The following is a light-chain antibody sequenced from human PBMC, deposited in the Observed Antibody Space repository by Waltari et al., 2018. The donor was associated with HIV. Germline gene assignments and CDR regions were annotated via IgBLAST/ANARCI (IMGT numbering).Light chain of an antibody. V-gene: IGKV1-39*01. CDR3: QHSRT. Sequence: DIQMTQSPSYVSASVAARVTITCRTSQAISTNLNWYQHKPGKAPKLLIYAASSLQSGVPWRFSGGGSGTDFTLTITSLQPEDFTTYYCQHSRTFGQGTKVE. J-gene: IGKJ1*01. CDR1: QAISTN. CDR2: AAS.